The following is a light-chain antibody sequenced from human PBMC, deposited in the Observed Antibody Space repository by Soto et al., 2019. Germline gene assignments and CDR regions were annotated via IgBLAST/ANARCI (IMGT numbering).Light chain of an antibody. CDR1: SSNIGAGYD. J-gene: IGLJ2*01. Sequence: QSVLTQPPSVSGAPGQSVTISCTGSSSNIGAGYDVHWYQQLPGTAPKLLIYGNSNRPSGVPDRFSGSKSGTSASLAIAGRQAEDEADYYCHSYDSSLSGVVFGGGTKVTVL. CDR2: GNS. CDR3: HSYDSSLSGVV. V-gene: IGLV1-40*01.